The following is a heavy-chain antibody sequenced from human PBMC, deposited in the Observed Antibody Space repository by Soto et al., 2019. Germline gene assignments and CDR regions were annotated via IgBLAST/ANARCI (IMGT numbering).Heavy chain of an antibody. Sequence: GGSLRLSCAASGSTFSLYSMIWVRQAPGKGLEWVASITSSSSYIYYEDSLKGRFTISRDNAKNSLFLQLDSLRAEDTAVYFCVRARSTDSRPDYWGQGTLVTVSS. CDR1: GSTFSLYS. CDR3: VRARSTDSRPDY. J-gene: IGHJ4*02. D-gene: IGHD3-22*01. CDR2: ITSSSSYI. V-gene: IGHV3-21*01.